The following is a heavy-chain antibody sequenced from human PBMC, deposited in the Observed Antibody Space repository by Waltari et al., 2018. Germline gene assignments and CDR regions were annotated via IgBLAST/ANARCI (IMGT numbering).Heavy chain of an antibody. V-gene: IGHV3-23*01. D-gene: IGHD3-16*01. Sequence: EVQVLESGGGLVQPGGSLRLSCAASGFTFSTNAMTWVRQAPGKGLEWVSTMKGIGGNTYHADSVKGRFTISRDNSKNTLYLQMNSLRAEDTAIYYCAKDSSTLHYFDYWGQGTLVTVSS. J-gene: IGHJ4*02. CDR2: MKGIGGNT. CDR1: GFTFSTNA. CDR3: AKDSSTLHYFDY.